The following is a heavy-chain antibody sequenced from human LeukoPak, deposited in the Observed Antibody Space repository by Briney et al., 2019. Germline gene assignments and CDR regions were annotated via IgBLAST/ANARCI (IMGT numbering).Heavy chain of an antibody. V-gene: IGHV1-46*01. J-gene: IGHJ4*02. CDR2: INPSGGST. D-gene: IGHD6-13*01. CDR1: GGTFSSYA. Sequence: ASVKVSCKASGGTFSSYAISWVRQAPGQGLEWMGIINPSGGSTSYAQKFQGRVTMTRDTSTSTVYMELSSLRSEDTAVYYCAGGIAAAGTLDYWGQGTLVTVSS. CDR3: AGGIAAAGTLDY.